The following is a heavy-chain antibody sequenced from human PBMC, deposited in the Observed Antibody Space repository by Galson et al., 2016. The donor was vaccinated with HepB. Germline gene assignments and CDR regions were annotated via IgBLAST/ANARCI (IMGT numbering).Heavy chain of an antibody. J-gene: IGHJ1*01. D-gene: IGHD1-26*01. V-gene: IGHV3-11*01. CDR3: ARGGSYSPDF. CDR2: SSGSTI. Sequence: SSGSTIYYADSVKGRFTISRDNAKNSLFLQMNSLRAEDTAVYYCARGGSYSPDFWGQGTLVTVSS.